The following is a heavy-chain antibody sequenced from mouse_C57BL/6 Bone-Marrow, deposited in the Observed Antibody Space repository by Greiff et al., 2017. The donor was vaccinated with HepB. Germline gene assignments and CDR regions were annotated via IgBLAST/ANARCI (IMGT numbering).Heavy chain of an antibody. D-gene: IGHD2-4*01. Sequence: QVHVKQPGAELVKPGASVKVSCKASGYTFTSYWMHWVKQRPGQGLEWIGRIHPSDSDTNYNQKFKGKATLTVDKSSSTAYMQLSSLTSEDSAVYYCAMRGLRPWFAYWGQGTLVTVSA. CDR2: IHPSDSDT. CDR3: AMRGLRPWFAY. V-gene: IGHV1-74*01. J-gene: IGHJ3*01. CDR1: GYTFTSYW.